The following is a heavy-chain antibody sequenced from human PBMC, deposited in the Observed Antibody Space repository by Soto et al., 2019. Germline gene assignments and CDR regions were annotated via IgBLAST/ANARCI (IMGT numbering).Heavy chain of an antibody. Sequence: GVPVKVSCKASGYTFSNYGISWVRQAPGQGLEWMGWINGYNAKTNYAQNFQGRVTMTTDTSTSTAYMELRSLRSDDTAVYYCARVSSSGWARYWGQGTPVTVSS. J-gene: IGHJ4*02. CDR1: GYTFSNYG. D-gene: IGHD6-19*01. V-gene: IGHV1-18*01. CDR2: INGYNAKT. CDR3: ARVSSSGWARY.